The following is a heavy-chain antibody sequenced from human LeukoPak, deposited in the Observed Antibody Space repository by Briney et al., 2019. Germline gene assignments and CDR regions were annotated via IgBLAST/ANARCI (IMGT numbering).Heavy chain of an antibody. V-gene: IGHV6-1*01. CDR2: TYYRSKWYN. CDR3: ARGYYDILTGYYPFDY. CDR1: GDSVSSNSAA. D-gene: IGHD3-9*01. J-gene: IGHJ4*02. Sequence: SQTLSLTCAISGDSVSSNSAAWNWIRQSPSRGLERLGRTYYRSKWYNDYAVSVRSRITINPDTSKNQFSLQLNSVTPEDTAVYYRARGYYDILTGYYPFDYWGQGTLLTVSS.